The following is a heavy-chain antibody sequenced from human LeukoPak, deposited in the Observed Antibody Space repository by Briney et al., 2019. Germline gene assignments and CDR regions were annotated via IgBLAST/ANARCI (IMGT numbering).Heavy chain of an antibody. CDR2: ISGGGGNT. CDR1: GFTFSSYA. CDR3: AKGALRYFDWLLSYFDY. V-gene: IGHV3-23*01. Sequence: GGSLRLSCAASGFTFSSYAMTWVRQAPGKGLEWVSAISGGGGNTYYADSVKGRFTISRDNPRNTLYLQMNSLRAEDTAVYYCAKGALRYFDWLLSYFDYWGQGTLVTVSS. J-gene: IGHJ4*02. D-gene: IGHD3-9*01.